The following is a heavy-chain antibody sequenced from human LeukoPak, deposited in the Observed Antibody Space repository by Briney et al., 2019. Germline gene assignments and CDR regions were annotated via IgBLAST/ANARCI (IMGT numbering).Heavy chain of an antibody. Sequence: ASVKVSCKASGYTFTSYYMHWVRQAPGQGLEWMGIINPSGGSTSYAQKFQGRVTMTRDTSTSTVYMELSSLRSEDTAVCYCARAYSTVTTTDYWGQETLVTVSS. CDR1: GYTFTSYY. CDR2: INPSGGST. V-gene: IGHV1-46*01. J-gene: IGHJ4*02. D-gene: IGHD4-17*01. CDR3: ARAYSTVTTTDY.